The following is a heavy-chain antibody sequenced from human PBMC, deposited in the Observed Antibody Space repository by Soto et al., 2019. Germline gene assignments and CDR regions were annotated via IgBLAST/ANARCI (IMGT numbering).Heavy chain of an antibody. V-gene: IGHV3-43*01. Sequence: GGSLRLSCAASGFTFDDYTMHWVRQAPGKGLEWVSLISWDGGSTYYADSVKGRFTISRDNSKNSLYLQMNSLRTEDTALYYCAKVSPQGSFLDYWGQGTLVTVSS. CDR1: GFTFDDYT. D-gene: IGHD1-26*01. CDR3: AKVSPQGSFLDY. CDR2: ISWDGGST. J-gene: IGHJ4*02.